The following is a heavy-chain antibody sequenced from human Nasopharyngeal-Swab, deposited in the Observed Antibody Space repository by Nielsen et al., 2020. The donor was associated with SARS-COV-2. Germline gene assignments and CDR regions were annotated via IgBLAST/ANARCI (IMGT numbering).Heavy chain of an antibody. J-gene: IGHJ4*02. CDR2: ISGSGGST. D-gene: IGHD3-10*01. Sequence: GESLKISCAASGFTFSSNAMSWVRQAPGKGLEWVSAISGSGGSTYYADSVKGQFTISRDNSKSTLYLQVNSLRAEDTAVYYCAKEHGISMARGIDYWGQGTLVTVSS. V-gene: IGHV3-23*01. CDR3: AKEHGISMARGIDY. CDR1: GFTFSSNA.